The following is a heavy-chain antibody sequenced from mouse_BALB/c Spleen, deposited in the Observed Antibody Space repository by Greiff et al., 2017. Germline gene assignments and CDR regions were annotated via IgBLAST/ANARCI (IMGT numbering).Heavy chain of an antibody. CDR2: ISSGGST. Sequence: EVKLMESGGGLVKPGGSLKLSCAASGFTFSSYAMSWVRQTPEKRLEWVASISSGGSTYYPDSVKGRFTISRDNARNILYLQMSSLRSEDTAMYYCARKAGLRLNWYFDVWGAGTTVTVSS. V-gene: IGHV5-6-5*01. J-gene: IGHJ1*01. D-gene: IGHD1-2*01. CDR3: ARKAGLRLNWYFDV. CDR1: GFTFSSYA.